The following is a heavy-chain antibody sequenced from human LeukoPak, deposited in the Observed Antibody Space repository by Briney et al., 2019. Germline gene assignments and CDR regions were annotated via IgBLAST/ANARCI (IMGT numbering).Heavy chain of an antibody. J-gene: IGHJ5*02. CDR2: INPSGGST. CDR3: ARASRTNYYDSSGPYNWFDP. CDR1: GYTFTSYY. V-gene: IGHV1-46*01. D-gene: IGHD3-22*01. Sequence: ASVKVSCKASGYTFTSYYMHWVRQAPGQGLEWMGIINPSGGSTSYAQKFQGRVTKTRDTSTSTVYMELSSLRSEDTAVYYCARASRTNYYDSSGPYNWFDPWGQGTLVTVSS.